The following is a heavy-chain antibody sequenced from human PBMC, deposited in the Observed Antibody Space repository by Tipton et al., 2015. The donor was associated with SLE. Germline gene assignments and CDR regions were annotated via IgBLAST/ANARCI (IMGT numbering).Heavy chain of an antibody. J-gene: IGHJ6*02. Sequence: TLSLTCTVSGGSISSNSYYWGWIRQPPGKGLEWIGSFYYSGSTYYNPSLKSRVTISADTSKNQFSLKLSSVTAADTAVYYCAREISPSYYYYGLDVWGQGTTVTVSS. CDR3: AREISPSYYYYGLDV. V-gene: IGHV4-39*02. D-gene: IGHD3-3*01. CDR2: FYYSGST. CDR1: GGSISSNSYY.